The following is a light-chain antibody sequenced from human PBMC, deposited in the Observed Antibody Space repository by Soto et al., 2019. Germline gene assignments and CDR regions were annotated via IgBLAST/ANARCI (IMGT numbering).Light chain of an antibody. V-gene: IGLV2-14*03. J-gene: IGLJ1*01. CDR1: NSDVGGYNY. CDR3: SSYTSSSTKV. CDR2: DVS. Sequence: QPVLTQPASVSGSPGQSITISCTGTNSDVGGYNYVSWYQQHPGKAPKLMIYDVSNRPSGVSSRFSGSKSGNTASLTISGLQAEDEADYYCSSYTSSSTKVFGTGTKLTVL.